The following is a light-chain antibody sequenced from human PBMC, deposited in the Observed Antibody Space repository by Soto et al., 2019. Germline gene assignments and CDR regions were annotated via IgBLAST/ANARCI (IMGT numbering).Light chain of an antibody. CDR2: DVS. V-gene: IGLV2-11*01. CDR3: FSYAGNNTFWV. Sequence: QSALTQPRSVSGSPGQSVTISCTGTNSDIGGYNYVSWYQQHPGKAPKVMIYDVSRRPSGVPDRFSGSKSGNTASLTISGLQAEDEADYYCFSYAGNNTFWVFGGGTKLTVL. CDR1: NSDIGGYNY. J-gene: IGLJ3*02.